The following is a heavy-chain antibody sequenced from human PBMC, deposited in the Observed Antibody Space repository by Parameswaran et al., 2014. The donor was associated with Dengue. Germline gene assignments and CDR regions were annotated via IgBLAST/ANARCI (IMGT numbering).Heavy chain of an antibody. J-gene: IGHJ4*02. D-gene: IGHD2-15*01. CDR3: ARRGHKSPVWWDY. Sequence: WIRQPPGKGLEWIGEISQSGGSSNNPSLKSRVTISLDTSKIQFSLNLSSVTAADTAVYYCARRGHKSPVWWDYWGQGALVTVSS. V-gene: IGHV4-34*01. CDR2: ISQSGGS.